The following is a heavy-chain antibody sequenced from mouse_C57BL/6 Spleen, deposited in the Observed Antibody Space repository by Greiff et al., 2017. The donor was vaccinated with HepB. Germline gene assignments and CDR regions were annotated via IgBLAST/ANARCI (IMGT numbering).Heavy chain of an antibody. J-gene: IGHJ4*01. CDR1: GFSFTSYG. Sequence: VKLMESGPGLVQPSQSLSITCTVSGFSFTSYGVHWVRQSPGKGLEWLGVIWRGGSTDYNAAFMSRLSITKDNSKSQVFFKMNSLQADDTAIYYCAKNDRYYYGSSYVRYAMDYWGQGTSVTVSS. CDR3: AKNDRYYYGSSYVRYAMDY. D-gene: IGHD1-1*01. V-gene: IGHV2-5*01. CDR2: IWRGGST.